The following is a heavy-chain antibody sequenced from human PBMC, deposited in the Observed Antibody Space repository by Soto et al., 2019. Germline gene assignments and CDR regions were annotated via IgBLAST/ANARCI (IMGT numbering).Heavy chain of an antibody. CDR1: GDGFPAYF. V-gene: IGHV1-46*01. CDR2: VHPSGGNT. CDR3: ARAPYSSSSFFFDY. Sequence: GSVKVSCKASGDGFPAYFMHWVRQVPGQGLEWMGIVHPSGGNTNYAQKFQGRVTMTWDTSTTTVYMELSSLRSDDTAVYYSARAPYSSSSFFFDYWGQGTPVTVSS. J-gene: IGHJ4*02. D-gene: IGHD6-6*01.